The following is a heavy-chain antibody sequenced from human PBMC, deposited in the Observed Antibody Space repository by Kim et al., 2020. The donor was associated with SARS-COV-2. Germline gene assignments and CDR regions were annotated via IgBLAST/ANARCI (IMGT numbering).Heavy chain of an antibody. CDR1: GGSISSGGYY. Sequence: SETLSLTCTVSGGSISSGGYYWSWIRQHPGKGLEWIGYINYSGSTYYNPSLKSRLTISVDTSKNQFSLKLSSVTAADTAVYYCARGQGLITMIVVVVGAFDYWGQGTLVTVSS. D-gene: IGHD3-22*01. CDR2: INYSGST. J-gene: IGHJ4*01. CDR3: ARGQGLITMIVVVVGAFDY. V-gene: IGHV4-31*03.